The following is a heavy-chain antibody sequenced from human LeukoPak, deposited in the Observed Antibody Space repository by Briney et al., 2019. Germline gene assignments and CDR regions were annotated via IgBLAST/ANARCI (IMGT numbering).Heavy chain of an antibody. CDR3: AELGITMIGGV. V-gene: IGHV3-69-1*02. D-gene: IGHD3-10*02. J-gene: IGHJ6*04. CDR1: GFTFSRYS. CDR2: ISSGSTI. Sequence: GGSLRLSCAASGFTFSRYSMNWVRRAPGKGLEWVSSISSGSTIYYADSVKGRFTISRDNAKNSLYLQMNSLRAEDTAVYYCAELGITMIGGVWGKGTTVTISS.